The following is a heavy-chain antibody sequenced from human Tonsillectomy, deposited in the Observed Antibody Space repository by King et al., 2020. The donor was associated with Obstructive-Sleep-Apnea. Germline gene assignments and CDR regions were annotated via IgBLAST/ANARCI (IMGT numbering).Heavy chain of an antibody. J-gene: IGHJ3*01. D-gene: IGHD2-21*02. Sequence: QLQESGPGLVKPSETLSLTCTVSGYSISSGYYWGWIRQPPWKGLEWIWSIYHSGSTSYNQSLNSRFTISVDTSKNQFSLKLSSVTAADTAMYYCARDKGGDPWGQGTMVTVSS. CDR1: GYSISSGYY. V-gene: IGHV4-38-2*02. CDR2: IYHSGST. CDR3: ARDKGGDP.